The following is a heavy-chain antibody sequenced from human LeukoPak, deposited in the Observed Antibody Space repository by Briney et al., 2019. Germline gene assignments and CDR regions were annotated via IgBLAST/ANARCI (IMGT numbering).Heavy chain of an antibody. Sequence: GGSLRLSCAASGFTFNTHAIHWVRQTPGKGLQWVAVISYDGTNKYYADSVKGRFTISRDNSKNTMYLQMNSLSAEDTAVYYCAKDPGYYDSTAYIFEYWGQGSLVTVSS. D-gene: IGHD3-22*01. J-gene: IGHJ4*02. CDR3: AKDPGYYDSTAYIFEY. V-gene: IGHV3-30*18. CDR2: ISYDGTNK. CDR1: GFTFNTHA.